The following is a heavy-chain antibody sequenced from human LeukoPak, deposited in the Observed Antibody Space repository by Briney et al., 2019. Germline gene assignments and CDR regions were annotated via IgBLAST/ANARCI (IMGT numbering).Heavy chain of an antibody. CDR2: VFYSGDT. J-gene: IGHJ4*02. V-gene: IGHV4-39*07. CDR1: GGSISSSGYY. Sequence: SETLSLTCTVSGGSISSSGYYWGWIRQPPGKGLEWIGSVFYSGDTSYNPSLETRVTILVDTSKNQFSLKLNSLTAADTAVYYCARALSVRTHLFDYWGQGILVTVSS. CDR3: ARALSVRTHLFDY. D-gene: IGHD5/OR15-5a*01.